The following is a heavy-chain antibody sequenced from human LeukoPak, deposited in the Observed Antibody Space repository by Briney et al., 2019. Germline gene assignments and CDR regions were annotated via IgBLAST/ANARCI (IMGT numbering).Heavy chain of an antibody. V-gene: IGHV4-31*03. Sequence: SQTLSLTCTVSGGSISSGGYYWSWIRQHPGKGLEWIGYIYYSGSTYYNPSLKSRVTISVDTSKNQFSLKLSSVTAADTAVYYCARDIHTRRNWFDPWGQGTLVTVSS. J-gene: IGHJ5*02. CDR3: ARDIHTRRNWFDP. D-gene: IGHD6-6*01. CDR1: GGSISSGGYY. CDR2: IYYSGST.